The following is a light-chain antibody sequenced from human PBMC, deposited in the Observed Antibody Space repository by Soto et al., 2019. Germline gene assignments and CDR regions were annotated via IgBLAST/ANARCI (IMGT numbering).Light chain of an antibody. V-gene: IGKV3-20*01. CDR3: PQYGSLPIT. CDR2: GAS. J-gene: IGKJ5*01. CDR1: QSVSSSY. Sequence: EIVLTHSTGTLSLSPGERATLSCRASQSVSSSYLAWYQQKPGQAPRLLIYGASSRATGIPDRFSGSGSGTDFTLTISRLEPEYFAVYYCPQYGSLPITFVYRTRLGSK.